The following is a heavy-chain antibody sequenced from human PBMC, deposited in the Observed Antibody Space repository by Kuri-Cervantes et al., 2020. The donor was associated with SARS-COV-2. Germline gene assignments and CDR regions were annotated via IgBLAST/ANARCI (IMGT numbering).Heavy chain of an antibody. CDR2: LTNDGSDA. J-gene: IGHJ4*02. Sequence: GGSLRLSCAASGFTVSSNYMSWVRQAPGKGLVWVSRLTNDGSDAIFADSVKGRFTISKDNAKNMSYLYMNSLRADDTAVYYCARDSMTTRDFDYWGQGTLVTVSS. V-gene: IGHV3-74*01. D-gene: IGHD4-11*01. CDR3: ARDSMTTRDFDY. CDR1: GFTVSSNY.